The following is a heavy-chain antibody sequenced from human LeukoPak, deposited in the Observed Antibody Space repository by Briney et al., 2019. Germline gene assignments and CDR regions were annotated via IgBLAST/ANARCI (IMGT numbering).Heavy chain of an antibody. Sequence: SETLSLTCTVYGGSIGSYYWSWIRQPAGKGLEWIGRIYTSGSTNYNPSLKSRVTMSVDTSKNQFSLKLSSVTAADTAVYYCARDRYDYGDYGIFDYWGQGTLVTVSS. CDR2: IYTSGST. V-gene: IGHV4-4*07. CDR3: ARDRYDYGDYGIFDY. CDR1: GGSIGSYY. J-gene: IGHJ4*02. D-gene: IGHD4-17*01.